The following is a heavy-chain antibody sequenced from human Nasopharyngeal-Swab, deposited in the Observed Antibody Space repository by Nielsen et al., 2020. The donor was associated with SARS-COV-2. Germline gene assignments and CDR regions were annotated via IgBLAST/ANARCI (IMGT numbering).Heavy chain of an antibody. V-gene: IGHV4-34*01. D-gene: IGHD4-17*01. CDR1: GGSFSGYY. CDR2: INHSGST. CDR3: ARGNGAFDY. J-gene: IGHJ4*02. Sequence: SATLPLTCAVYGGSFSGYYWSWIRQPPGKGLEWIGEINHSGSTNYNPPLKSRVTISVDTSKNQFSLKLSSVTAADTAVYYRARGNGAFDYWGQGTLVTVSS.